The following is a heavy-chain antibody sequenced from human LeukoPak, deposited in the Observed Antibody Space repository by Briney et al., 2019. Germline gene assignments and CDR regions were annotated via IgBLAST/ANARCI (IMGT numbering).Heavy chain of an antibody. CDR3: ARVLAADGNNWFDP. CDR1: GGSISSGGYS. Sequence: PSETLSLTCAVSGGSISSGGYSWSWIRQPPGRGLEWIAYMYYSGPTYYNPSLKSRVSISVDTSKNQFSLKLSSVTAADTAVYYCARVLAADGNNWFDPWGQGTLVTVSS. D-gene: IGHD6-13*01. CDR2: MYYSGPT. V-gene: IGHV4-30-4*07. J-gene: IGHJ5*02.